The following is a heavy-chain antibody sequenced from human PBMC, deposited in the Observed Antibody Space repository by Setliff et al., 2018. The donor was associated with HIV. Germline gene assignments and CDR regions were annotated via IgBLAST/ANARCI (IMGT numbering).Heavy chain of an antibody. CDR3: ARDSVVKPGGMDV. Sequence: SETLSLTCTVSGGSISSGDYYWSWIRQPPGKGLEWIGYIYYSGSTYYNPSLKSRVTISVDTSKNQFSLKLSSVTAADTAVYYCARDSVVKPGGMDVWGQGPRSPSP. J-gene: IGHJ6*02. CDR1: GGSISSGDYY. D-gene: IGHD2-15*01. CDR2: IYYSGST. V-gene: IGHV4-30-4*08.